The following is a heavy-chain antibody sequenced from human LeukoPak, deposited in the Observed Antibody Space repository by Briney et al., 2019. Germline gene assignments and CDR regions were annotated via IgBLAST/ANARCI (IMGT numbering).Heavy chain of an antibody. CDR2: ISAYNGNT. V-gene: IGHV1-18*01. Sequence: ASVKVSCKASGYTFTSYGISWVRQAPGQGLEWMGWISAYNGNTNYAQKLQGRVTMTTDTSTSTAYVELRSLRSDDTAVYYCARDSPRYSSSWDKPFDYWGQGTLVTVSS. CDR1: GYTFTSYG. CDR3: ARDSPRYSSSWDKPFDY. D-gene: IGHD6-13*01. J-gene: IGHJ4*02.